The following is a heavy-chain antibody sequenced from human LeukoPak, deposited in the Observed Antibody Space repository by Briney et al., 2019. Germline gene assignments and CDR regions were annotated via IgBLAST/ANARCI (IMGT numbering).Heavy chain of an antibody. CDR1: GGSISSSSYY. V-gene: IGHV4-39*01. CDR2: IYYSGST. J-gene: IGHJ3*02. CDR3: ARHFSAFDI. Sequence: SETLSLTCTVSGGSISSSSYYWGWIRQPPGNGLEWIGSIYYSGSTYYNPSLKSRVTISVDTSKNQFSLKLSSVTAADTAVYYCARHFSAFDIWGQGTMVTVSS.